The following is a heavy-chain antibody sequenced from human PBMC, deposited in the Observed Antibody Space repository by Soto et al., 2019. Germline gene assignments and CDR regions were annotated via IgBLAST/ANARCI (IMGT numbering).Heavy chain of an antibody. CDR2: TGYTSKWYN. CDR3: ARGKYSAFDY. V-gene: IGHV6-1*01. D-gene: IGHD5-18*01. J-gene: IGHJ4*02. Sequence: QVQLQQSGPGLVKPSQTLSLTCAISGDSISTNNVAWNWIRQSPSGGLEWLGRTGYTSKWYNDYAVSVRSRITIYPDTSKNQFSLQLNSVTLDDTAVYYCARGKYSAFDYWGQGTLVTVSS. CDR1: GDSISTNNVA.